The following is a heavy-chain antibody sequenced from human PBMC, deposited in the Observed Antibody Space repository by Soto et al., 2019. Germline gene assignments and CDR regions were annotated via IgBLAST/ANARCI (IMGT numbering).Heavy chain of an antibody. CDR3: RSIAVAGTFDY. J-gene: IGHJ4*02. CDR2: ISYDGSNK. Sequence: QSGGSLRLSCAASGFTFSSYAMHWVRQAPGKGLEWVAVISYDGSNKYYADSVKGRFTISRDNSKNTLYLQMNSLRAEDTAVYYCRSIAVAGTFDYWGQGTLVTVSS. CDR1: GFTFSSYA. V-gene: IGHV3-30-3*01. D-gene: IGHD6-19*01.